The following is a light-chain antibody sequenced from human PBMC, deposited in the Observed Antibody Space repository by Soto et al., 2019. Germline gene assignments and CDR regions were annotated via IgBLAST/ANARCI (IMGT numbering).Light chain of an antibody. V-gene: IGKV2-30*02. CDR1: QSLVHSDGNTY. J-gene: IGKJ1*01. CDR2: QVS. CDR3: VQGTHWPRV. Sequence: DVVMTQSPLSLPVTLGQPASISCRSSQSLVHSDGNTYLNWLQQRPGQSPRRLIYQVSKRDSGVPDRFSGSGSGTDFTLTISRVDAEDVGVYYCVQGTHWPRVFGQGTKVEIK.